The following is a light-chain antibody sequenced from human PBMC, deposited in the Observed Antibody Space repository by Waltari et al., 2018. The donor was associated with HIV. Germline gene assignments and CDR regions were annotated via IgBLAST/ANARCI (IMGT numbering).Light chain of an antibody. Sequence: QSALTQPPSASGSPGQSVTISCTGTSRDVGGYNYVSWYQTYTGQDPKVMIYEVNKRPSGVPDRFSGSKSGNTASLTVSGLQAEDEADYYCSSFAGSNNLYVFGTGTKVTVL. CDR3: SSFAGSNNLYV. V-gene: IGLV2-8*01. J-gene: IGLJ1*01. CDR1: SRDVGGYNY. CDR2: EVN.